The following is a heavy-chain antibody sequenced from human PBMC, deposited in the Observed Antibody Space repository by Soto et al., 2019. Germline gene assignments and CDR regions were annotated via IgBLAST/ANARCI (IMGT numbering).Heavy chain of an antibody. J-gene: IGHJ6*02. V-gene: IGHV1-18*01. CDR2: ISAYNGNT. CDR1: GYTFTSYG. D-gene: IGHD2-15*01. Sequence: ASVKVSCKASGYTFTSYGISWVRQAPGQGLEWMGWISAYNGNTNYAQKLQGRVTMTTNTSTSTAYMELRSLRSDDTAVYYCARNVVVVAAPDEYYYYGMDGWGQGTTVTVSS. CDR3: ARNVVVVAAPDEYYYYGMDG.